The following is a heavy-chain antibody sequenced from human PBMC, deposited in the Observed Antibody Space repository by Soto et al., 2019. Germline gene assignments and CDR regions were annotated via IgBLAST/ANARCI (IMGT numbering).Heavy chain of an antibody. CDR3: ARDGPYYYASRMDV. V-gene: IGHV3-53*04. J-gene: IGHJ6*02. CDR2: LHSGGDT. Sequence: EVQLVESGGGLVQPGGSLRLSCAASGIPVSSNYMTWVRQAPGQGLEWVSVLHSGGDTYYANSVKGRFTISRHDSTNTLFLQMNSLTPEDTAVYYCARDGPYYYASRMDVWGQGTTVTVSS. D-gene: IGHD3-10*01. CDR1: GIPVSSNY.